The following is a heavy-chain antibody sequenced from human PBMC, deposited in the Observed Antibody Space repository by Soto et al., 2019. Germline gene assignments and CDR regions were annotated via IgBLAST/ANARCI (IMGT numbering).Heavy chain of an antibody. Sequence: QVQLVEAGGGVVQPGRSLRLSCAASGFTFSSYAMHWVRQAPGKGLEWVAIISYDGSNKYYADSVKGRFTISRDDAKNTLDLPLTRLRAWDTVGYYCARDGSNDSSRYAIGFDDWGQGTVVRVSS. V-gene: IGHV3-30-3*01. CDR1: GFTFSSYA. J-gene: IGHJ4*02. D-gene: IGHD3-22*01. CDR3: ARDGSNDSSRYAIGFDD. CDR2: ISYDGSNK.